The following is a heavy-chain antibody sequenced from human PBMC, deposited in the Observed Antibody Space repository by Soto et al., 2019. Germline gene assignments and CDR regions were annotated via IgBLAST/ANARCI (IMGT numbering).Heavy chain of an antibody. CDR2: IYYSGST. D-gene: IGHD3-10*01. J-gene: IGHJ5*02. Sequence: PSETLSLTCTVSGGSISSYYWSWIRQPPGKGLEWIGYIYYSGSTNYNPSLKSRVTISVDTSKNQFSLKLSSVTAADTAEYYCARHGVLLGFGELSNWFAPWGQETLVT. CDR3: ARHGVLLGFGELSNWFAP. V-gene: IGHV4-59*08. CDR1: GGSISSYY.